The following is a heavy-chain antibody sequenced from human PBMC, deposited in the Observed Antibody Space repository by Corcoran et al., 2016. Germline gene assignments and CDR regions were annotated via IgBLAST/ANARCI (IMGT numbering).Heavy chain of an antibody. CDR1: GGSFSGYY. CDR3: ARGVVYAIITGPAHHNWFDP. D-gene: IGHD2-8*02. Sequence: QVQLQQWGAGLLKPSETLSLTCAVYGGSFSGYYWSWIRQPPGKGLEWIGEINHSGSNNYNPSLKSRVTISVDTSKNQFSLKLSSVTAADTAVYYCARGVVYAIITGPAHHNWFDPWGQGTLVTVSS. J-gene: IGHJ5*02. V-gene: IGHV4-34*01. CDR2: INHSGSN.